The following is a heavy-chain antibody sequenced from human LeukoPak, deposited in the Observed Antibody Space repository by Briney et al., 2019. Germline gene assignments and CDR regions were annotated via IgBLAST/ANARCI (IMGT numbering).Heavy chain of an antibody. Sequence: KPSETLSLTCTVSGGSISSSSYYWGWIRQPPGKGLEWIGSIYYSGSTYYNPSLKSRVTISVDTSKNQFSLKLSSVTAADTAVYYCASDSHYDSSGYSYDWGQGTLVTVSS. CDR1: GGSISSSSYY. CDR2: IYYSGST. J-gene: IGHJ4*02. V-gene: IGHV4-39*01. CDR3: ASDSHYDSSGYSYD. D-gene: IGHD3-22*01.